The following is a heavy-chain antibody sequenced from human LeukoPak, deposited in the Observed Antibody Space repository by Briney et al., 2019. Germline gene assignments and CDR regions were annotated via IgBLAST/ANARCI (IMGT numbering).Heavy chain of an antibody. D-gene: IGHD6-19*01. V-gene: IGHV4-4*09. CDR2: IYTSGST. J-gene: IGHJ6*03. Sequence: SETLSLTCTVSGGSISSYYWSWIRQPPGKGLEWIGYIYTSGSTNYNPSLKSRVTISVDTSKNQFSLKLSSVTAADTAAYYCARIAVAGIAYYYYYMDVWGKGTTVTVSS. CDR1: GGSISSYY. CDR3: ARIAVAGIAYYYYYMDV.